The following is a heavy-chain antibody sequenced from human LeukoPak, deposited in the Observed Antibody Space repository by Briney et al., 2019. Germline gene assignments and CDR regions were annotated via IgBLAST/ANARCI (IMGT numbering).Heavy chain of an antibody. CDR3: ARDLVVVVAATGGSYNWFDP. J-gene: IGHJ5*02. CDR2: IYYSGST. D-gene: IGHD2-15*01. Sequence: SETLSLTCTVSGGSVSSGSYYWSWIRQPPGKGLEWIGYIYYSGSTNYNPSLKSRVTISVDTSKNQFSLKLSSVTAADTAVYYCARDLVVVVAATGGSYNWFDPWGQGTLVTVSS. CDR1: GGSVSSGSYY. V-gene: IGHV4-61*01.